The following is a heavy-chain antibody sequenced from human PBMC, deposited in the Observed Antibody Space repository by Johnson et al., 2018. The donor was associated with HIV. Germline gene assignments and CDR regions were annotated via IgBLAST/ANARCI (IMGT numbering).Heavy chain of an antibody. V-gene: IGHV3-64*07. CDR1: GFTFSRYA. CDR2: ISSDGGST. CDR3: AIPYFYDTSVYH. D-gene: IGHD3-22*01. J-gene: IGHJ3*01. Sequence: VKLVESGGGLVQPGGSLRLSCEASGFTFSRYAMHWVRQAPGEGLEYVSAISSDGGSTYYADSVKGRFIISRDNSKNTVYLQMGSLRAEDMAVYYCAIPYFYDTSVYHWGQGTVVTVSS.